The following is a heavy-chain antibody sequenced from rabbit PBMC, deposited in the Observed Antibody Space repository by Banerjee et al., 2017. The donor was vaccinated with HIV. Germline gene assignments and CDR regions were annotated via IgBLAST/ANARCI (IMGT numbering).Heavy chain of an antibody. J-gene: IGHJ4*01. CDR3: ARDLAGVVGWNLNL. CDR2: IYTGSSGST. Sequence: QSLEESGGDLVKPGASLTLTCTASGFSFSSYAMSWVRQAPGKGLEWIACIYTGSSGSTYYASWAKGRFTISKTSSTTVTLQMTSLTAADTATYFCARDLAGVVGWNLNLWGPGTLVTVS. V-gene: IGHV1S40*01. D-gene: IGHD4-1*01. CDR1: GFSFSSYA.